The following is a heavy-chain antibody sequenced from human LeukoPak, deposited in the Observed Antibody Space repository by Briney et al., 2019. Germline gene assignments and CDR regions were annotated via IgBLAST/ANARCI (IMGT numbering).Heavy chain of an antibody. CDR2: IYHSGST. CDR3: ARPYYYGSGSYAFDI. D-gene: IGHD3-10*01. Sequence: SQTLSLTCAVSGRSISSGGYSWSWIRQPPGKGLECNGYIYHSGSTYYNPSLKSRVTISVDRSKNQFSLKLSSVTAADTAVYYCARPYYYGSGSYAFDIWGQGTMVTVSS. V-gene: IGHV4-30-2*01. CDR1: GRSISSGGYS. J-gene: IGHJ3*02.